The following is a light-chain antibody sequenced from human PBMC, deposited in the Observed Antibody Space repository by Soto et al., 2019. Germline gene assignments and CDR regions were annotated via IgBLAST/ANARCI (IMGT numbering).Light chain of an antibody. Sequence: IMMTQSPVTLSLSPGERATLSCRASQSVRTYLAWYQVKPGQAPRLLIYDASRRASGVPARFSGSGSGTDFTLTISSLQPDDFATYYCQQYHSRRTFGQGTKVDIK. J-gene: IGKJ1*01. CDR2: DAS. CDR3: QQYHSRRT. V-gene: IGKV3-11*01. CDR1: QSVRTY.